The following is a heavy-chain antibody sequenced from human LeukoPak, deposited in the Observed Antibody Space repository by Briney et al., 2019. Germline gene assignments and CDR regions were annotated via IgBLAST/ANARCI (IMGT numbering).Heavy chain of an antibody. D-gene: IGHD3-10*01. CDR1: GGTFSSYA. J-gene: IGHJ4*02. CDR2: IIPIFGTA. V-gene: IGHV1-69*01. Sequence: ASVKVSCKASGGTFSSYAISWVRQAPGQGLEWMGGIIPIFGTANYAQKFQGRVTITADESTSTAYMELSSLRFEDTAVYYCAGDPYYYGSGSHYFDYWGQGTLVTVSS. CDR3: AGDPYYYGSGSHYFDY.